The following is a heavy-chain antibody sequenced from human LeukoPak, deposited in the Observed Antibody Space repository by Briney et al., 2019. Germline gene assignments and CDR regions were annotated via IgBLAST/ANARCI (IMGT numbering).Heavy chain of an antibody. D-gene: IGHD6-19*01. CDR1: GYTFTSYD. V-gene: IGHV1-69*13. CDR2: IIPIFGTA. J-gene: IGHJ6*03. Sequence: SLKVSCKASGYTFTSYDINWVRQAPGQRLEWMGGIIPIFGTANYAQKFQGRVTITADESTSTAYMELSSLRSEDTAVYYCARAVAGTYYYYMDVWGKGTTVTVSS. CDR3: ARAVAGTYYYYMDV.